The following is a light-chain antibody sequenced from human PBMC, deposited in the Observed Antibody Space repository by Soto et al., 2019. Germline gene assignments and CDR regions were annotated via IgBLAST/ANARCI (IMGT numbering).Light chain of an antibody. J-gene: IGKJ5*01. Sequence: VLTQSPGTLSLSPVESATLSCRASQTVSITYLTWYQQKPGQAPRLLIFGASKRATGIPDRFSGSGSGRDFTLTISGLEPEDLADYYCQQYGSSPLISVGQGTRLEIK. CDR1: QTVSITY. CDR2: GAS. V-gene: IGKV3-20*01. CDR3: QQYGSSPLIS.